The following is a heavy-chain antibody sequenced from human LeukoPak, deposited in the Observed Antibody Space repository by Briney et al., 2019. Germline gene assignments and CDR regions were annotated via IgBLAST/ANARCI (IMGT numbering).Heavy chain of an antibody. CDR3: ARSPVRGYYYYMDV. CDR2: ISGSGGST. CDR1: GFTFSSYA. D-gene: IGHD1-26*01. J-gene: IGHJ6*03. Sequence: PGGSLRLSCAASGFTFSSYAMSWVRQAPGKGLEWVSAISGSGGSTYYADSVKGRFTISRDNSKNTLYLQMNSLRAEDTAVYYCARSPVRGYYYYMDVWGKGTTVTVSS. V-gene: IGHV3-23*01.